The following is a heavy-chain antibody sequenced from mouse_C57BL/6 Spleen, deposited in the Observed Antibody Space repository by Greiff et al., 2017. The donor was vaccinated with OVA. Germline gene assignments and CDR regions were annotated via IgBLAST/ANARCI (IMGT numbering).Heavy chain of an antibody. CDR3: ARTYGNYAMDY. V-gene: IGHV1-69*01. Sequence: QVQLQQPGAELVMPGASVKLSCKASGYTFTSYWMHWVKQRPGQGLEWIGEIDPSDSYTNYNQKFKGKSTLTVDKSSSTAYMQLSSLTSEVSAVYYCARTYGNYAMDYWGQGTSVTVSS. CDR2: IDPSDSYT. CDR1: GYTFTSYW. J-gene: IGHJ4*01. D-gene: IGHD2-1*01.